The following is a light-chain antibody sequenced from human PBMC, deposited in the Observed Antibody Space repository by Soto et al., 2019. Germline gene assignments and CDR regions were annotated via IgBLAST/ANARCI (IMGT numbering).Light chain of an antibody. J-gene: IGLJ2*01. CDR3: GSHAGGDNLI. V-gene: IGLV2-8*01. CDR2: EVT. CDR1: SSDIGGYNY. Sequence: QSVLTQPPSASGSPGQSVTISCTGTSSDIGGYNYVSWYQRHPGKAPKLMIYEVTKRPSGVPDRFSGSKSGNTASLTVSGLQPEDEAEYYCGSHAGGDNLIFGGWTKLTVL.